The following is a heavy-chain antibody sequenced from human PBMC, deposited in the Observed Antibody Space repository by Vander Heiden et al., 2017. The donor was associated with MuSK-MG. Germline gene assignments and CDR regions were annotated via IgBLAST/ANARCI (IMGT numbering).Heavy chain of an antibody. V-gene: IGHV2-5*02. CDR2: IYWDDDK. CDR3: AHRQALASYWNVGYFDH. D-gene: IGHD1-1*01. Sequence: WIRQPRGKALEGLAIIYWDDDKRYHPSLNSRLTINKDTSKNQVLLTMTNMDPEDTGTYYCAHRQALASYWNVGYFDHWGQGALVTVSS. J-gene: IGHJ4*02.